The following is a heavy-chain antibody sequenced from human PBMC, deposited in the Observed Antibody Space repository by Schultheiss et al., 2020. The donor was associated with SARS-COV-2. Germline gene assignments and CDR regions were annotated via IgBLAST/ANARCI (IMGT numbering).Heavy chain of an antibody. CDR2: IYTSGST. Sequence: SETLSLTCTVSGYSISSGYYWSWIRQPPGKGLEWIGRIYTSGSTNYNPSLKSRVTISVDTSKNQFSLKLSSVTAADTAVYYCARDIVVPAAGYGMDVWGQGTTVTVSS. CDR3: ARDIVVPAAGYGMDV. CDR1: GYSISSGYY. V-gene: IGHV4-38-2*02. D-gene: IGHD2-2*01. J-gene: IGHJ6*02.